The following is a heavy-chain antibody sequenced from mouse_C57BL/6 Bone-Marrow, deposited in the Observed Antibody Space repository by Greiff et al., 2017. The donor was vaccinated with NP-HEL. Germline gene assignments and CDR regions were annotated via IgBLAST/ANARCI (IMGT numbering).Heavy chain of an antibody. CDR3: ARKGTDYDDDYAMGY. J-gene: IGHJ4*01. CDR2: IYPRSGNT. D-gene: IGHD2-4*01. V-gene: IGHV1-81*01. Sequence: QVQLQQSGAELARPGASVKLSCKASGYTFTSYGISWVKQRTGQGLEWIGEIYPRSGNTYYNEKFKGKATLTADKSSSTAYMELRSLTSEDSAVYFCARKGTDYDDDYAMGYWGQGASVTVSS. CDR1: GYTFTSYG.